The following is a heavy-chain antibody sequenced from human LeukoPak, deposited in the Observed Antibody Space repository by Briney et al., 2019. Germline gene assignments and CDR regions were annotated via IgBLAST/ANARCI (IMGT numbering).Heavy chain of an antibody. V-gene: IGHV1-46*01. J-gene: IGHJ3*02. CDR3: AREVSRYPPGFDAFDI. Sequence: ASVKVSCKASGYTFTSYYMHWVRQAPGQGLEWMGIINPSGGSTSYAQKFQGRVTMTRDMSTGTVYMELSSLRSEDTAVYYCAREVSRYPPGFDAFDIWGQGTMVTVSS. D-gene: IGHD1-1*01. CDR2: INPSGGST. CDR1: GYTFTSYY.